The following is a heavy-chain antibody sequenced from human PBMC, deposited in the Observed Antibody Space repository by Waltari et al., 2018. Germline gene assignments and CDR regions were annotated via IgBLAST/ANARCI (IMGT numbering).Heavy chain of an antibody. Sequence: EVQLVESGGGLVQPGGSLRLSCVGSGFTFGTYWMSWVRHAPGKGLECVANIKQNGRAKSYVDSVKGRFIISRDDAQNSLYLQLNSLRAEDTAVYYCARRRGGGYWYFDLWGRGTLVTVSS. CDR1: GFTFGTYW. D-gene: IGHD2-15*01. J-gene: IGHJ2*01. CDR2: IKQNGRAK. CDR3: ARRRGGGYWYFDL. V-gene: IGHV3-7*01.